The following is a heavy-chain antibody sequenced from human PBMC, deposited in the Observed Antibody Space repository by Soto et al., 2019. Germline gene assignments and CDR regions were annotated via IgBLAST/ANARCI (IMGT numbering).Heavy chain of an antibody. CDR2: IYPGDSDT. J-gene: IGHJ6*02. D-gene: IGHD6-13*01. Sequence: GESLKISCKGSGYSFTSYWIGWVRQMPGKGLEWMGRIYPGDSDTRYSPSFQGQVTISADKSFSTAYLQWSSLKASDTAMYYCARTEAAGKHYYGEDVPGRGTADTVSS. CDR1: GYSFTSYW. V-gene: IGHV5-51*01. CDR3: ARTEAAGKHYYGEDV.